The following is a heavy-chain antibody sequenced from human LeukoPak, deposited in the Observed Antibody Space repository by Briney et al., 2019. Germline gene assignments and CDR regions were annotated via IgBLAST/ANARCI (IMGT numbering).Heavy chain of an antibody. D-gene: IGHD2-21*02. Sequence: PSETLSHTCAVYGGSFSGYYWSWIRQPPGKGLEWIGEINHSGSTNYNPSLKSRVTISVDTSKNQFSLKLSSVTAADTAVYYCARGKLCGGDCYQPPEDYWGQGTLVTVSS. CDR3: ARGKLCGGDCYQPPEDY. V-gene: IGHV4-34*01. J-gene: IGHJ4*02. CDR1: GGSFSGYY. CDR2: INHSGST.